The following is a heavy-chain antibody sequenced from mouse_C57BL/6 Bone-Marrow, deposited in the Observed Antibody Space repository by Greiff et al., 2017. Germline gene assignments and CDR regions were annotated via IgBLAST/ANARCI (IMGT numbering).Heavy chain of an antibody. D-gene: IGHD2-3*01. V-gene: IGHV10-1*01. Sequence: EVQLVESGGGLVQPKGSLKLSCAASGFSFNTYAMNWVRQAPGKGLEWVARIRSKSNNYATYYADSVKDRFTISRDDSESMLYLQMNNLKTEDTSMYYCVRPFYDGYPLLYFDVWGTGTTVTVSS. CDR1: GFSFNTYA. CDR2: IRSKSNNYAT. CDR3: VRPFYDGYPLLYFDV. J-gene: IGHJ1*03.